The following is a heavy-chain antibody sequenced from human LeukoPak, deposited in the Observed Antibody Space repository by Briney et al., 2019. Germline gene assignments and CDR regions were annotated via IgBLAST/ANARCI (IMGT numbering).Heavy chain of an antibody. D-gene: IGHD4-17*01. CDR3: ARGLPKNDYGDYGGTWFDP. CDR1: GGSISSNNYY. CDR2: IYYSGNT. V-gene: IGHV4-39*07. J-gene: IGHJ5*02. Sequence: SETLSLTCTISGGSISSNNYYWAWIRQPPGKGLEWIGSIYYSGNTYYSPSLRSRVTISVDTSKNQFSLKLSSVTAADTAVYYCARGLPKNDYGDYGGTWFDPWGQGTLVTVSS.